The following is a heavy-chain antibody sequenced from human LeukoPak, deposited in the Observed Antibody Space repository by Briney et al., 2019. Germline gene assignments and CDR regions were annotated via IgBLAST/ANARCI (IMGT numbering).Heavy chain of an antibody. Sequence: PGGSLRLSCAASGFTFSNYWMNWVRQAPGKGLEWVANIKQDGSEKYFVDSVKGRFTISRDNAKNSLYLQMNSLRAEDTAVYYCASTNSLDYWGQGALVTVSS. D-gene: IGHD1-7*01. CDR2: IKQDGSEK. CDR3: ASTNSLDY. V-gene: IGHV3-7*01. J-gene: IGHJ4*02. CDR1: GFTFSNYW.